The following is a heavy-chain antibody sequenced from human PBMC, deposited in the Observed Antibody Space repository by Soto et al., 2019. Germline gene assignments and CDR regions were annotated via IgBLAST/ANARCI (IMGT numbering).Heavy chain of an antibody. CDR3: AKDEKELCTIGVCYIYYSYGRDV. CDR1: GFTFSSYA. CDR2: ISGSGGST. Sequence: VGSLRLACAASGFTFSSYAMSWVRQAPGKGLEWVSAISGSGGSTYYADSVKGRFTISRDNSKNTLYLQMNSLRAEDTAVYYSAKDEKELCTIGVCYIYYSYGRDVGGKGPTAPVSP. V-gene: IGHV3-23*01. J-gene: IGHJ6*04. D-gene: IGHD2-8*01.